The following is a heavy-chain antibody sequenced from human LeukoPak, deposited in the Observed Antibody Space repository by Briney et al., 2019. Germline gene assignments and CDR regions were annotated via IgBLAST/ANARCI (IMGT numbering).Heavy chain of an antibody. CDR1: GGSFSGFY. D-gene: IGHD3-10*01. CDR3: VIMVRGVIVSQGYFDY. J-gene: IGHJ4*02. V-gene: IGHV4-34*01. CDR2: INHSGGT. Sequence: MSSETLSLTCAVYGGSFSGFYWSWIRQPPGKGLEWIGEINHSGGTNYNPSLNSRVTISVDASRNQFSLKLSSVTAADTAVYYCVIMVRGVIVSQGYFDYWGQGTPVTVSS.